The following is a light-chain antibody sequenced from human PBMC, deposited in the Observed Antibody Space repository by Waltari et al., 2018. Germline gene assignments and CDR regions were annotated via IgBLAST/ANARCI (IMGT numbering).Light chain of an antibody. CDR3: QQYSDWPQT. V-gene: IGKV3-15*01. J-gene: IGKJ1*01. CDR1: QSVSSD. CDR2: GAS. Sequence: EIVMTQSPATLSVSPGERATLSCWASQSVSSDLACYQHKPGQAPRLLIYGASTRATGIPATFSGSGSGTEFTLTISSLQSDDFAFYYCQQYSDWPQTFGQGTKVEIK.